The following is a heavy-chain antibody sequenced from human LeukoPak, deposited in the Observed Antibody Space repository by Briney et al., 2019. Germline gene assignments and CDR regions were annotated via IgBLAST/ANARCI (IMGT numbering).Heavy chain of an antibody. V-gene: IGHV3-23*01. CDR1: GFTFTNYA. CDR2: ISGSGDGT. CDR3: AKERSDSNDYYNFDY. J-gene: IGHJ4*02. Sequence: GGSLRLSFAASGFTFTNYAMTWVRQGPGKRLEWVSGISGSGDGTDYADSVRGRFTISRDNSKNMVYLQMNSLRAEDTAMYYCAKERSDSNDYYNFDYWGQGTLVTVSS. D-gene: IGHD3-22*01.